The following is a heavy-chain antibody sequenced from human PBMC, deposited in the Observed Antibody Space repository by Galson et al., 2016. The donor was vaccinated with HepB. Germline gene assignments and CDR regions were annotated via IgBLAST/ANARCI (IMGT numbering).Heavy chain of an antibody. CDR2: ISGSSTI. Sequence: SLRLSCAASGFTFSSYGMSWVRQAPRKGLEWVSGISGSSTIYYADSVKGRIIISRDNAKNSLYLQMNSLRDEDTAVYYCARRLDSWGQGTLVTVSS. CDR3: ARRLDS. J-gene: IGHJ4*02. CDR1: GFTFSSYG. V-gene: IGHV3-48*02.